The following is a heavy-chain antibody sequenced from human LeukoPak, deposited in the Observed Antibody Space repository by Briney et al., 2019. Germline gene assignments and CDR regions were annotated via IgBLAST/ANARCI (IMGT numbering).Heavy chain of an antibody. V-gene: IGHV4-39*01. J-gene: IGHJ4*02. CDR3: ARHVWAPEVLWFGEAHYFDY. D-gene: IGHD3-10*01. CDR1: GGSISASNYY. Sequence: SETLSLTCTVSGGSISASNYYWGWIRQPPGKGLEWIGSIYYSGSTYYNPSLKSRVTISVDTSKNQFSLKLSSVTAADTAVYYCARHVWAPEVLWFGEAHYFDYWGQGTLVTVSS. CDR2: IYYSGST.